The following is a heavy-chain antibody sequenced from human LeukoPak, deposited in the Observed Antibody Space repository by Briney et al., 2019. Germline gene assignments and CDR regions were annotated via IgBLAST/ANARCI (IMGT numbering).Heavy chain of an antibody. Sequence: ASVKVSCKASGGTFSSYAISWVRQAPGQGLEWMGRIIPILGIANYAQKFQGRVTITADKSTSTAYMELSSLRSEDTAVYHCAREDCSSTSCYTGDYYYGMDVWGQGTTVTVSS. J-gene: IGHJ6*02. CDR3: AREDCSSTSCYTGDYYYGMDV. V-gene: IGHV1-69*04. CDR2: IIPILGIA. D-gene: IGHD2-2*02. CDR1: GGTFSSYA.